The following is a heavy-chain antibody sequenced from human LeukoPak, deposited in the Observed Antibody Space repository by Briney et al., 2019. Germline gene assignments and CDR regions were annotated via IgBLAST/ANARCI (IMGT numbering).Heavy chain of an antibody. V-gene: IGHV4-4*07. CDR2: IYTSGST. CDR3: ARDPGDFWSGYPNYYYYYYMDV. J-gene: IGHJ6*03. D-gene: IGHD3-3*01. Sequence: SETLSLTCTVAGGSISSYYWSWIRQPAGQGLEWIGRIYTSGSTNYNPSLKSRVTMSVDTSKNQFSLKLSSVTAADTAVYYCARDPGDFWSGYPNYYYYYYMDVWGKGTTVTVSS. CDR1: GGSISSYY.